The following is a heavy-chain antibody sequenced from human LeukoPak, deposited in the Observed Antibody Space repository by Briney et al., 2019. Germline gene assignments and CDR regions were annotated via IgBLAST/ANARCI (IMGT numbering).Heavy chain of an antibody. CDR2: INEDGSNK. CDR1: GFSFSNHY. CDR3: TRVIVAVPGYFDYFDF. J-gene: IGHJ4*02. V-gene: IGHV3-7*01. Sequence: GSLRLSCTASGFSFSNHYMRWIRQAPGKGLEWVANINEDGSNKWHLGSVKGRFTVSRDNARNSLYLQMNSLRVEDTAVYYCTRVIVAVPGYFDYFDFWGQGVLVTVSS. D-gene: IGHD6-19*01.